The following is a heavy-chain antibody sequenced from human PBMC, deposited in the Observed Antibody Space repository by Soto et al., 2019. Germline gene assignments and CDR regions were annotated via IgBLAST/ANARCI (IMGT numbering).Heavy chain of an antibody. Sequence: GESLKISCKGSGYSFTSYWISWVRQMPGKGLEWMGRIDPSDSYTNYSPSFQGHVTISADKSISTAYLQWSSLKAPDTAMYYCARSDYGDYYYYYYYGMDVWGQGTTVTVS. V-gene: IGHV5-10-1*01. D-gene: IGHD4-17*01. CDR1: GYSFTSYW. CDR3: ARSDYGDYYYYYYYGMDV. CDR2: IDPSDSYT. J-gene: IGHJ6*02.